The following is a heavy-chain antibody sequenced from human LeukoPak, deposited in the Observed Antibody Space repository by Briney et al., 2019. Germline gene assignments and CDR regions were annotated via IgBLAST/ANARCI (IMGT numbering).Heavy chain of an antibody. CDR2: IYPSGST. D-gene: IGHD6-19*01. Sequence: PSETLSLTCTVAGGSISSSSYYWSWIRQPAEKGLEWIGRIYPSGSTNYNPSLKSRVTMSIDTSKDQFSLELTSVTAADTAVYYCARTIAVAGTVSFDYWGQGILVTVSS. V-gene: IGHV4-61*02. J-gene: IGHJ4*02. CDR3: ARTIAVAGTVSFDY. CDR1: GGSISSSSYY.